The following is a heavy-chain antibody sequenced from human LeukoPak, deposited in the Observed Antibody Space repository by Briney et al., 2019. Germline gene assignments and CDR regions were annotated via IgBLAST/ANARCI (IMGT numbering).Heavy chain of an antibody. J-gene: IGHJ4*02. CDR2: IIPIFGTA. D-gene: IGHD3-9*01. V-gene: IGHV1-69*05. Sequence: ASVKVSCKASGGTFSSYAISWVRQAPGQGLEWMGGIIPIFGTANYAQKFQGRVFMTTDTSTSTAYMELRSLKSDDTAVYYCARDYYDILTGYYNFDYWGQGTLVTVSS. CDR1: GGTFSSYA. CDR3: ARDYYDILTGYYNFDY.